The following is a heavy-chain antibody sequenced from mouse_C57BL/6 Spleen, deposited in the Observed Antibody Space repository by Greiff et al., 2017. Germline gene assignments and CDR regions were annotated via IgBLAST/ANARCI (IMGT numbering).Heavy chain of an antibody. CDR3: ASNYDYDDYAMDY. CDR2: ISSGSSTI. Sequence: VQLKESGGGLVKPGGSLKLSCAASGFTFSDYGMHWVRQAPEKGLEWVAYISSGSSTIYYADTVKGRFTISRDNAKNTLFLQMTSLRSEDTAMYYCASNYDYDDYAMDYWGQGTSVTVSS. V-gene: IGHV5-17*01. CDR1: GFTFSDYG. D-gene: IGHD2-4*01. J-gene: IGHJ4*01.